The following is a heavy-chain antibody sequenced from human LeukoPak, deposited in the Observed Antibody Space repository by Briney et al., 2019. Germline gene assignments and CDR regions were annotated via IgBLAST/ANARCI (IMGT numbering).Heavy chain of an antibody. Sequence: GGSLRLSCVASGFTFSSHPMHWVRQAPGKGLESVSAISTNGGTTYYANSVRGRFIISRDNSHNTLYLQMGRLRTDDTAIYYCARESPSGSLDYWGQGTLVTVSS. CDR3: ARESPSGSLDY. V-gene: IGHV3-64*01. CDR1: GFTFSSHP. CDR2: ISTNGGTT. J-gene: IGHJ4*02. D-gene: IGHD1-26*01.